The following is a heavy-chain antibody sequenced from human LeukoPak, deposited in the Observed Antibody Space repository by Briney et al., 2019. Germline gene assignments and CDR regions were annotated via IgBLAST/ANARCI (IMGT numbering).Heavy chain of an antibody. CDR2: TYYRSKWYN. Sequence: SQTLSLTCAISGDSVSSDSAAWNWVRQSPSRGLEWLGRTYYRSKWYNDYAVSVKSRIIINPDTSKNQFSLQLNSVTPDDTAVYFCARGFTHHFDFWGQGALVTVSS. D-gene: IGHD3-16*01. CDR1: GDSVSSDSAA. J-gene: IGHJ4*02. V-gene: IGHV6-1*01. CDR3: ARGFTHHFDF.